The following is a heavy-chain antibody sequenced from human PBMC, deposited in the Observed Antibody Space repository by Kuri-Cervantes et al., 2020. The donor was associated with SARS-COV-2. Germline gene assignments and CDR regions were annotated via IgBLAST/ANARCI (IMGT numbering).Heavy chain of an antibody. D-gene: IGHD6-13*01. CDR1: GGSFSGYY. V-gene: IGHV4-34*01. J-gene: IGHJ4*02. Sequence: SQTLSLTCAVYGGSFSGYYWSWIRQPPGKGLEWIGEINHSGSTNYNPSLQSRVTISVDTSKNQFSLKLSSVTAADTAVYYCARHPLIAAAANYFDYWGQGTLVTVSS. CDR2: INHSGST. CDR3: ARHPLIAAAANYFDY.